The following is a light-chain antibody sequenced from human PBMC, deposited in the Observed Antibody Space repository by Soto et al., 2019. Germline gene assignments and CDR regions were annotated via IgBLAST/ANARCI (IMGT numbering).Light chain of an antibody. CDR3: QSYDGSNHWV. CDR2: EYN. Sequence: NFMLTQPHSVSESPGKMVTISCTRSSDSIASNYVQWYQQRPGSAPTTVIYEYNQRPSGVPDRFSGSVDSSSNSASLTISGLKTEDEADYYCQSYDGSNHWVFGGGTKLTVL. J-gene: IGLJ3*02. V-gene: IGLV6-57*04. CDR1: SDSIASNY.